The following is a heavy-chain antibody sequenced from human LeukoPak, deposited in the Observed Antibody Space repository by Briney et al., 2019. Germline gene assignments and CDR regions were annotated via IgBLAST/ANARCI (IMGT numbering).Heavy chain of an antibody. D-gene: IGHD6-19*01. Sequence: PGGSLRLSCVASGLTFGNYAMTWVRQAPGKGLEWVSAIAGSSGTTYYADSVRGRFTISRDNSKNTLYLHMNSLRAEDTAVYFCAKGNSSGWSGRLTASWGQGTLVVDSS. J-gene: IGHJ5*02. V-gene: IGHV3-23*01. CDR1: GLTFGNYA. CDR2: IAGSSGTT. CDR3: AKGNSSGWSGRLTAS.